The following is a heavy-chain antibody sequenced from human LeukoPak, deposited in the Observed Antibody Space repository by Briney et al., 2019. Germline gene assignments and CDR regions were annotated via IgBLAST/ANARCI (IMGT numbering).Heavy chain of an antibody. CDR3: ARDVAYSAFDY. D-gene: IGHD2-21*01. CDR1: EFTFSSYR. V-gene: IGHV3-7*01. Sequence: GGSLRLSCAASEFTFSSYRMSWVRQAPGKGLEWVATIRPDGSEGYYADSVRGRFTISRDNSKNSFYLQMSSLRAEDTGVFYCARDVAYSAFDYWGQGTLVTVSS. CDR2: IRPDGSEG. J-gene: IGHJ4*02.